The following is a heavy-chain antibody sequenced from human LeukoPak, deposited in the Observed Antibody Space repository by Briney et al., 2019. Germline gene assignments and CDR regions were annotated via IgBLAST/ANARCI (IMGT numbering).Heavy chain of an antibody. V-gene: IGHV4-39*01. Sequence: SETLSLTCTVSGGSISSSSYYWGWIRQPAGKGLEWIGSIYYSGSTYYNPSLKSRVTISVDTSKNQFSLKLSSVTAADTAVYYCASNHIVGAPDAFDIWGQGTMVTVSS. CDR2: IYYSGST. J-gene: IGHJ3*02. CDR3: ASNHIVGAPDAFDI. CDR1: GGSISSSSYY. D-gene: IGHD1-26*01.